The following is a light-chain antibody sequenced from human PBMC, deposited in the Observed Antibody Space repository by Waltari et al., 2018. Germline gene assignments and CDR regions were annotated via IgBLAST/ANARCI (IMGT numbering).Light chain of an antibody. CDR2: DDI. CDR1: DSF. Sequence: QSALTQPASVSGSPGRSITISCIGGDSFVSWYQQHPGKAPKLMIYDDIRRPSGVSNRFSASKSDHTASLTISGLQADDEAVYYCSSFVGGTTYLLIGGGTRLTVL. V-gene: IGLV2-23*01. J-gene: IGLJ2*01. CDR3: SSFVGGTTYLL.